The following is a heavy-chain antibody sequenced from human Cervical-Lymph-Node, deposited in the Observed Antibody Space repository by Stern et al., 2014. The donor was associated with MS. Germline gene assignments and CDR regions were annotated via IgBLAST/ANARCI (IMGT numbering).Heavy chain of an antibody. CDR3: ATLGWADY. Sequence: EVQLVESGGGLVQPGGSLRLSCAASGLSFSSYWMHWVRQAPGKGLVWVSRIDSDGSTTGYADSVKGRFTISRDNAKNTLYLQMNSLRAEDTAVYYCATLGWADYWGQGTLVTVSS. J-gene: IGHJ4*02. D-gene: IGHD5-24*01. CDR2: IDSDGSTT. CDR1: GLSFSSYW. V-gene: IGHV3-74*01.